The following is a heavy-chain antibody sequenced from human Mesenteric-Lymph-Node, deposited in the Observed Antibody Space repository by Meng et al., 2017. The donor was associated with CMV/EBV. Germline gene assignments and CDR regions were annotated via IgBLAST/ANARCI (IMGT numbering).Heavy chain of an antibody. CDR1: SYSNYD. CDR3: ATEKGYDFLSGHYYFDY. D-gene: IGHD3-3*01. V-gene: IGHV1-69*04. Sequence: SYSNYDITWVRQAPGQGVEGMGRIIPILGVASYAQKFQGRVTMTADKSTSTAYMERSSLGSEDTAVYYCATEKGYDFLSGHYYFDYWGQGALVTVSS. CDR2: IIPILGVA. J-gene: IGHJ4*02.